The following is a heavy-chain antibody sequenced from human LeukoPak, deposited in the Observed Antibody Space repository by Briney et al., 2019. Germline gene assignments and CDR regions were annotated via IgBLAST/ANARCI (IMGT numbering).Heavy chain of an antibody. Sequence: GGSLRLSCAASGFTFSSYAMSWVRQTPGKGLEWVSAISGSGGSTYYADSVKGRFTISRDNSKNTLFLQMNSLRAEDTAPYYCAKSVAFYFYYGLDVGGQGTTVTVSS. V-gene: IGHV3-23*01. CDR3: AKSVAFYFYYGLDV. CDR2: ISGSGGST. D-gene: IGHD3-16*01. CDR1: GFTFSSYA. J-gene: IGHJ6*02.